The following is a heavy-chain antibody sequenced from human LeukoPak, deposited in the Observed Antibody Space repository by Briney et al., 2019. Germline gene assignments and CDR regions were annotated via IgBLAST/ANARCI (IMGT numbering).Heavy chain of an antibody. V-gene: IGHV3-74*01. Sequence: GGSLRLSCAASRFTFNTYWMHWVRQAPGKGLVWVSRIDSDGDSTAYADSVKGRFTISRDNAKNTLYLQMNSLRAEDTAVYYCAELGITMIGGVWGKGTTVTISS. CDR2: IDSDGDST. J-gene: IGHJ6*04. CDR3: AELGITMIGGV. CDR1: RFTFNTYW. D-gene: IGHD3-10*02.